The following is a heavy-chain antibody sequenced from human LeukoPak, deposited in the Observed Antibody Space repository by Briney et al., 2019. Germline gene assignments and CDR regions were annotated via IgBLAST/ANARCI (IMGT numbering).Heavy chain of an antibody. CDR2: IYYSGST. V-gene: IGHV4-30-4*01. Sequence: SETLSLTCTVSGGSISSGDYYWSWIRQPPGKGLEWIGYIYYSGSTYYNPSLKSRVTISVDTSKNQCSLKLSSVTAADTAVYYCAREDATMVRGGFDYWGQGTLVTVSS. CDR3: AREDATMVRGGFDY. CDR1: GGSISSGDYY. J-gene: IGHJ4*02. D-gene: IGHD3-10*01.